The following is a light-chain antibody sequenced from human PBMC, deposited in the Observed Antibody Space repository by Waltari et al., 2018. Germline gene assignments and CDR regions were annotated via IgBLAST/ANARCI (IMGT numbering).Light chain of an antibody. Sequence: VLTQPPSASGTPGQTVTISCSGSRSNVGSNTVNWFQQVPGTAPKLLIYSNNQRPSGVPDRFSGSKSGPSASLAISGLQSEDEADYYCAAWDDSLNAYVFGTGTQVPVL. J-gene: IGLJ1*01. CDR2: SNN. V-gene: IGLV1-44*01. CDR1: RSNVGSNT. CDR3: AAWDDSLNAYV.